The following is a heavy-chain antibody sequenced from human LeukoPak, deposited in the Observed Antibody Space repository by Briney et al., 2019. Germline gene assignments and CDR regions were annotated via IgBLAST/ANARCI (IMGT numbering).Heavy chain of an antibody. CDR3: TRVDSSGGY. CDR2: IRSKAYGGTT. D-gene: IGHD6-19*01. CDR1: GFTFGDYA. Sequence: GGSLRLSCTASGFTFGDYAMSWVRQAPGKGLEWVGFIRSKAYGGTTEYAASVKGRFTISRDDSKSIAYLQMNSLKTEDTAVYCCTRVDSSGGYWGQGTLVTVSS. J-gene: IGHJ4*02. V-gene: IGHV3-49*04.